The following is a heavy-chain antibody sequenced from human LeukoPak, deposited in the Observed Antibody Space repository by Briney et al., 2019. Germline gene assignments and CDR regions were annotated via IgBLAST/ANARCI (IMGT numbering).Heavy chain of an antibody. CDR1: GGSISSGNYY. CDR2: IYHSGST. V-gene: IGHV4-39*07. D-gene: IGHD6-13*01. Sequence: PSETLSLTCTVSGGSISSGNYYWSWIRQPAGKGLEWIGSIYHSGSTYYNPSLKSRDTISVDTSKNQFSLKLSSVTAADTAVYYCARDGAAAGSVFDYWGQGTLVTVSS. CDR3: ARDGAAAGSVFDY. J-gene: IGHJ4*02.